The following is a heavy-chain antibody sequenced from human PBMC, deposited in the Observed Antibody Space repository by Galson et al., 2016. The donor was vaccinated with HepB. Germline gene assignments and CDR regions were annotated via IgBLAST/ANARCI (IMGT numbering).Heavy chain of an antibody. V-gene: IGHV3-30*18. CDR3: AKGSENYGFALDI. D-gene: IGHD3-10*01. CDR2: ISYDGTYK. Sequence: SLRLSCAASGFNFSTYGMYWVRQPPGKGLEWVTIISYDGTYKYYADSVKDRFTISRDSSKNTLYLHMNNLRAEDTAVYYCAKGSENYGFALDIWGQGTMVTVSS. CDR1: GFNFSTYG. J-gene: IGHJ3*02.